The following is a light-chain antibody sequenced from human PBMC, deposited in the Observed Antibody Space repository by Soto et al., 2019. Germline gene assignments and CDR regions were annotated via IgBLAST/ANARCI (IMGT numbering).Light chain of an antibody. CDR3: LQHNSYPLT. CDR1: QGITKD. CDR2: AAS. V-gene: IGKV1-17*01. J-gene: IGKJ4*01. Sequence: DIQMTQAPSSLSASVVDRVTITCRASQGITKDLGWYQQKPGKAPKRLIYAASRLQSGVPSRFSGSGSGTEFPLTISSLQPEDFATYYCLQHNSYPLTFGGGTKVDIK.